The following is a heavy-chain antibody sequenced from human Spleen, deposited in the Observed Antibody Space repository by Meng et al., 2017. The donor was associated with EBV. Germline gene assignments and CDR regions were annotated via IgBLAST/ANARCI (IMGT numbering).Heavy chain of an antibody. V-gene: IGHV4-34*01. D-gene: IGHD2-8*02. J-gene: IGHJ4*02. CDR2: INHSGNT. Sequence: QVESQQWGAGLLKPSETLSLTCDVYGGPFDGYSWTWIRQPPGKGLEWIGEINHSGNTDYNPSLKSRVTISVDTSKRQFSLKLTSMTAADTAVYYCATWWGKGYYWGQETLVTVSS. CDR3: ATWWGKGYY. CDR1: GGPFDGYS.